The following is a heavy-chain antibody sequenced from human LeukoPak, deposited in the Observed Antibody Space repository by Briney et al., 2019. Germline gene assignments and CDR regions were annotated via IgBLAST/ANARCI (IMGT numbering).Heavy chain of an antibody. Sequence: SETLSLTCTVSGDSISSNNYFWGWIRQPPGKGLEWIGYIYYSGSTYYNPSLKSRVTISVDTSKNQFSLKLSSVTAADTAVYYCARDRGYSYGWVVDAFDIWGQGTMVTVSS. D-gene: IGHD5-18*01. J-gene: IGHJ3*02. V-gene: IGHV4-31*03. CDR1: GDSISSNNYF. CDR3: ARDRGYSYGWVVDAFDI. CDR2: IYYSGST.